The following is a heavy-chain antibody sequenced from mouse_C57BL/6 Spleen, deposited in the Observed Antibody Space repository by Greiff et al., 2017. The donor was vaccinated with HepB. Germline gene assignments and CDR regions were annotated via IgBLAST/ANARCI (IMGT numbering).Heavy chain of an antibody. CDR1: GYAFSSYW. J-gene: IGHJ3*01. V-gene: IGHV1-80*01. CDR3: ASPNDYDGAWFAY. Sequence: VQLQQSGAELVKPGASVKISCKASGYAFSSYWMNWVKQRPGKGLEWIGQIYPGDGDTNYNGKFKGKATLTADKSSSTAYMQLSSLTSEDSAVYFCASPNDYDGAWFAYWGQGTLVTVSA. D-gene: IGHD2-4*01. CDR2: IYPGDGDT.